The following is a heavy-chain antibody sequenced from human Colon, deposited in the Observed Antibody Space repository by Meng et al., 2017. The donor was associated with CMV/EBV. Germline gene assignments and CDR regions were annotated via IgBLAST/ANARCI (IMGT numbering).Heavy chain of an antibody. V-gene: IGHV3-21*01. J-gene: IGHJ4*02. CDR3: AKDTYPGYSNSFLFDS. CDR2: ISSSSSYI. Sequence: GESLKISCAASGFTFSSYSMNWVRQAPGKGLEWVSSISSSSSYIYYADSVKGRFTISRDNAKNSLYLQMNSLRAEDTAVYYCAKDTYPGYSNSFLFDSWGQGTLVTVSS. D-gene: IGHD6-13*01. CDR1: GFTFSSYS.